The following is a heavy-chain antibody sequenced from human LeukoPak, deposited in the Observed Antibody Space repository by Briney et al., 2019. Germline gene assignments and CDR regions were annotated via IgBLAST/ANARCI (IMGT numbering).Heavy chain of an antibody. Sequence: QPGGSLRLSCAASGSTFSSYAMSWVRQAPGKGLEWVSGISGSGGGTYYADSVKGRFAISRDNSKNTLSLQMNSLRAEDTAVYYCARDGYCSSTNCYPAPYWGQGTLVTVSS. CDR1: GSTFSSYA. D-gene: IGHD2-2*01. CDR2: ISGSGGGT. V-gene: IGHV3-23*01. CDR3: ARDGYCSSTNCYPAPY. J-gene: IGHJ4*02.